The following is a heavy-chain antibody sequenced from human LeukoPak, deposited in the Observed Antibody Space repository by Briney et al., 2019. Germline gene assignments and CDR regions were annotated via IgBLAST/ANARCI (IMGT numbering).Heavy chain of an antibody. CDR3: AREGCSSTTCYLWYFDL. Sequence: AATLSLTCTVSGGSISSYYWSWVRQPPGKGLEWIGYIYYSGLTNYTPSLKSRVTISVDTSKNQFSLKLSSVTAADTAVYYCAREGCSSTTCYLWYFDLWGRGTLVTVST. J-gene: IGHJ2*01. CDR2: IYYSGLT. CDR1: GGSISSYY. D-gene: IGHD2-2*01. V-gene: IGHV4-59*01.